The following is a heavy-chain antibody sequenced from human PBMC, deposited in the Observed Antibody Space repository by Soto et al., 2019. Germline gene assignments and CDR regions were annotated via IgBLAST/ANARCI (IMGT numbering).Heavy chain of an antibody. D-gene: IGHD3-10*01. CDR2: ISSSWSIR. CDR3: ARDLRTLDRGVTYGMDV. J-gene: IGHJ6*02. Sequence: EVQLVESGGGLVQPGGSLRLSCAVSGFTYGAYEMNWVRQAPGKGLEWVAYISSSWSIRYYADSVQGRFTISRDNANNSLYLQMNSLRAADTAVYYCARDLRTLDRGVTYGMDVWGQGTTVTVSS. V-gene: IGHV3-48*03. CDR1: GFTYGAYE.